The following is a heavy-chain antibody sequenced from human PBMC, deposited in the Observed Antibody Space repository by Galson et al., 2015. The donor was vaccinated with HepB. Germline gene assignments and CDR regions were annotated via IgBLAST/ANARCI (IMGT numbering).Heavy chain of an antibody. CDR3: ARDRYYYGSGSYSYYYYGMDV. CDR2: IKQDGSEK. D-gene: IGHD3-10*01. J-gene: IGHJ6*02. Sequence: SLRLSCAASGFTFGDYAMSWFRQAPGKGLEWVANIKQDGSEKYYVDSVKGRFTISRDNAKNSLYLQMNSLRAEDTAVYYCARDRYYYGSGSYSYYYYGMDVWGQGTTVTVSS. V-gene: IGHV3-7*03. CDR1: GFTFGDYA.